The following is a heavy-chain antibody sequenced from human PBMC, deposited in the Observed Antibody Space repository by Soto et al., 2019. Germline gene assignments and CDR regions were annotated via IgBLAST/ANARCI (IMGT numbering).Heavy chain of an antibody. CDR1: GFTFSSYG. J-gene: IGHJ6*02. CDR3: AKDHMAQLAYYDGMDV. CDR2: ISYAGSNK. Sequence: QVQLVESGGGVVQPGRSLRLSCAASGFTFSSYGMHWVRQAPGKGLEWVAVISYAGSNKYYADSVKGRFTISRDNSKNTLYLQMNSLRAEDTAVYYCAKDHMAQLAYYDGMDVWGQGTTVTVSS. V-gene: IGHV3-30*18. D-gene: IGHD3-10*01.